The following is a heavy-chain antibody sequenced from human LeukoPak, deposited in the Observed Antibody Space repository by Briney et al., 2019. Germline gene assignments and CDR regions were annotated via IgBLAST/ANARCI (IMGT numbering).Heavy chain of an antibody. Sequence: QPGGSLRLSCAASGFTFSNYWMHWVRQGPGKGLVWVSFINPDGSTTNYADSVKGRFTISRDNAKNALYLQMNSLRAEDTAVYYCAKDLHYGSADYWGQGTLVTVSS. D-gene: IGHD3-10*01. CDR1: GFTFSNYW. V-gene: IGHV3-74*01. CDR2: INPDGSTT. J-gene: IGHJ4*02. CDR3: AKDLHYGSADY.